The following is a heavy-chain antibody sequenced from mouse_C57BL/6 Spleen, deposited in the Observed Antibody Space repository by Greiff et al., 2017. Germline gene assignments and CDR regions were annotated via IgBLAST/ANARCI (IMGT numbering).Heavy chain of an antibody. CDR1: GYTFTSYW. Sequence: QVQLQQPGAELVKPGASVKLSCKASGYTFTSYWMHWVKQRPGQGLEWIGMIHPNSGSTNYNEKFKSKATLTVDRSSSTAYMQLSSLTSEDSAVYYCARGAQATDYAMDYWGQGTSVTVSS. J-gene: IGHJ4*01. CDR2: IHPNSGST. CDR3: ARGAQATDYAMDY. D-gene: IGHD3-2*02. V-gene: IGHV1-64*01.